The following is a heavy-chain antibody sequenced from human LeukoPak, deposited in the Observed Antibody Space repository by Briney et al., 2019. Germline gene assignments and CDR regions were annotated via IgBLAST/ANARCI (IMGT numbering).Heavy chain of an antibody. CDR3: ARTIFVDSYYYYMDV. CDR1: GYTFTSYY. D-gene: IGHD3-3*01. CDR2: INPSGGST. Sequence: GASVKVSCKASGYTFTSYYMHWVRQAPGQGLEWMGIINPSGGSTSYAQKFQGRVTITADESTSTAYMELSSLRSEDTAVYYCARTIFVDSYYYYMDVWGKGTTVTISS. V-gene: IGHV1-46*01. J-gene: IGHJ6*03.